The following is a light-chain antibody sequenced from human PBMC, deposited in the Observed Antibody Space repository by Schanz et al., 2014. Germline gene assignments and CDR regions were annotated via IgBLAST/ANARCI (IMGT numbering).Light chain of an antibody. CDR3: QQYGSSPPWT. Sequence: EIVLTQSPGTLSLSPGEGATLSCRASESVSSSYLAWYQQKAGQAPRLLIFGSFERATGTPNRFSGSGSGTDFTLTISRLEPEDFAVYYCQQYGSSPPWTFGQGTKVEIK. CDR2: GSF. J-gene: IGKJ1*01. CDR1: ESVSSSY. V-gene: IGKV3-20*01.